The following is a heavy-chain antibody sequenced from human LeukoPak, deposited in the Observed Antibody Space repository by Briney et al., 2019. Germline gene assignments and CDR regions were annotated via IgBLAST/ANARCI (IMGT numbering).Heavy chain of an antibody. D-gene: IGHD3-3*01. J-gene: IGHJ6*03. Sequence: PSETLSLTCAVSGYSISSGYYWGWIRQPPGKGLEWIGSIYHSGSTYYNPSLKSRVTISVDTSKNQFYLKLSSVTAADTAVYYCARLHYDFWSGYSPYYYYYYMDVWGKGTTVTVS. CDR3: ARLHYDFWSGYSPYYYYYYMDV. CDR1: GYSISSGYY. CDR2: IYHSGST. V-gene: IGHV4-38-2*01.